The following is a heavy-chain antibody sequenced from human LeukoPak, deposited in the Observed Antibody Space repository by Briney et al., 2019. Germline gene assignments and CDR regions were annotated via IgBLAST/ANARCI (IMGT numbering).Heavy chain of an antibody. CDR3: ATVVVPAAMFYFDY. J-gene: IGHJ4*02. CDR2: INWNGGST. D-gene: IGHD2-2*01. V-gene: IGHV3-20*04. CDR1: GFTFDDYG. Sequence: GGSLRLSCAASGFTFDDYGMSWVRQAPGKGLEWVSGINWNGGSTGYADSVKGRFTISRDNAKNSLYLQMNSLRAEDTALYYCATVVVPAAMFYFDYWGQGTLVTVSS.